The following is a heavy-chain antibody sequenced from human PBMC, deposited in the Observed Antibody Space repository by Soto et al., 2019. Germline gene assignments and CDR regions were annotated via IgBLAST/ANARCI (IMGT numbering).Heavy chain of an antibody. CDR1: GFTFSSYG. CDR2: IWYDGSNK. V-gene: IGHV3-33*01. CDR3: ARDKYSSSWYWFDP. D-gene: IGHD6-13*01. Sequence: GGSLRLSCAASGFTFSSYGMHWVRQAPGKGLEWVAVIWYDGSNKYYADSVKGRFTISRDNSKNTLYLQMNSLRAEDTAVYYCARDKYSSSWYWFDPWGQGTLVTVSS. J-gene: IGHJ5*02.